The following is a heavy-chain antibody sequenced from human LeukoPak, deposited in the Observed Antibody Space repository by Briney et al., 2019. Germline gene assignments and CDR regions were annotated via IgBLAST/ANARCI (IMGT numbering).Heavy chain of an antibody. CDR1: GFTFSSYG. D-gene: IGHD3-9*01. J-gene: IGHJ3*02. Sequence: GGSLRLSCAASGFTFSSYGMHWVRQAPGKGLEWVAVIWYDGSNKYYADSVKGRFTISRDNSKNTLYLQMNSLRAEDTAVYYCAKRPSIFRAFDIWGQGTMVTVSS. V-gene: IGHV3-33*06. CDR2: IWYDGSNK. CDR3: AKRPSIFRAFDI.